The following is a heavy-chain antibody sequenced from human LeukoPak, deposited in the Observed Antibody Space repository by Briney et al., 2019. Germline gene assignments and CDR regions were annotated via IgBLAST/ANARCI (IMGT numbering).Heavy chain of an antibody. CDR1: GGTFSSYA. CDR3: ATGGQWACFDY. Sequence: ASVKVSCKASGGTFSSYAISWVRQAPGQGLEWMGGIIPIFGTANYAQKLQGRVTITTDESTSTAYMELSSLRSEDTAVYYCATGGQWACFDYWGQGTLVTVSS. CDR2: IIPIFGTA. D-gene: IGHD6-19*01. J-gene: IGHJ4*02. V-gene: IGHV1-69*05.